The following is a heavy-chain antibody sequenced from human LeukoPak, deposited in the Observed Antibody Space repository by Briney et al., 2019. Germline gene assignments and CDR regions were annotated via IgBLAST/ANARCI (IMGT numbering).Heavy chain of an antibody. Sequence: SGGSLRLSCAASGFTFSSYAMTWVREAPGQGLEWVSGNSGSGGSTYYADSVKGRFTISRDNSKNTLYLQMNSLRAEDTAVYYCAKGDSDLDWGQGTLVTISS. J-gene: IGHJ4*02. D-gene: IGHD3-16*01. CDR1: GFTFSSYA. CDR2: NSGSGGST. CDR3: AKGDSDLD. V-gene: IGHV3-23*01.